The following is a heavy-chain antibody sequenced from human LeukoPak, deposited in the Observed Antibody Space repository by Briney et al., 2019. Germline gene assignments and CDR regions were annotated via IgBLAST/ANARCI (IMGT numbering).Heavy chain of an antibody. CDR2: ISGSGGGT. V-gene: IGHV3-23*01. CDR3: AKYRGLRYYDD. CDR1: GFTFSIFA. Sequence: GGSLRLSCAASGFTFSIFAMSWVRQAPGKGLEWVSAISGSGGGTYYADYVKGRFTISRDHSKNTLYLQVNSLRAEDTAVYYCAKYRGLRYYDDWGQGSLVTVSS. D-gene: IGHD3-22*01. J-gene: IGHJ4*02.